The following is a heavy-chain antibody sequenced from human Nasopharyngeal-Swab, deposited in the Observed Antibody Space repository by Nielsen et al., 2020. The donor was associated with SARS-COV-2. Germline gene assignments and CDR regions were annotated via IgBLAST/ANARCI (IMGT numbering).Heavy chain of an antibody. CDR3: VRSMSNNWGNYYYMDV. J-gene: IGHJ6*03. CDR1: RYTFTSYY. CDR2: INPGSGRT. Sequence: ASVKVSGKTSRYTFTSYYLQLVRQAPGQGLEWMGIINPGSGRTSYAQKFQGRVSVTRDASTSTVYMELSSLRSDDTAVYYCVRSMSNNWGNYYYMDVWGKGTTVTVSS. D-gene: IGHD7-27*01. V-gene: IGHV1-46*01.